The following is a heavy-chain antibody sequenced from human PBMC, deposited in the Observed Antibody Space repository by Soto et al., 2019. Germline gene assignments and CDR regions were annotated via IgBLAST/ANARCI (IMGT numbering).Heavy chain of an antibody. J-gene: IGHJ6*02. Sequence: PSETLSLTCAVPGGSISSSNWWSWVRQPPGKGLEWIGEIYHSGSTNYNPSLKSRVTISVDKSKNQFSLKLSSVTAADTAVYHCARDTDCSGGSCYWGGFYYYYAMDVWGQGTTVTVSS. CDR1: GGSISSSNW. CDR2: IYHSGST. D-gene: IGHD2-15*01. V-gene: IGHV4-4*02. CDR3: ARDTDCSGGSCYWGGFYYYYAMDV.